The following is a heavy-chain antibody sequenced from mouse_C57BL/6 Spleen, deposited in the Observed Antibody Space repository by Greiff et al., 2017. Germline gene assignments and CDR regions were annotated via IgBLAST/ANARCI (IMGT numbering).Heavy chain of an antibody. D-gene: IGHD1-1*01. CDR1: GYTFPSYW. Sequence: VQLQQPGAELVMPGASVKLSCKASGYTFPSYWMHWVKQRPGPGLECIGEIDPSDSYTNYNQKFKGKSTLTVDKSSSTAYMQLSSLTSEDSAVYYCARHATVVATGAMDYWGQGTSVTVSS. V-gene: IGHV1-69*01. CDR2: IDPSDSYT. CDR3: ARHATVVATGAMDY. J-gene: IGHJ4*01.